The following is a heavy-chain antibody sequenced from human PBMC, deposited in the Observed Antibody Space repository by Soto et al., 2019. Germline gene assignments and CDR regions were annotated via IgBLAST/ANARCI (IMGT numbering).Heavy chain of an antibody. D-gene: IGHD2-8*01. CDR1: GYTFTDYY. CDR3: ARPPFPGCINAVCYPFDY. CDR2: INPSGGST. Sequence: QVQLVQSGAEVKKPGASVKVSCKASGYTFTDYYIHWVRQAPGQGLEWMGMINPSGGSTDYAQKFRGRVALTRDTSTGTVYVELSSLRSEDTAVYYCARPPFPGCINAVCYPFDYWGQGALGTVSS. V-gene: IGHV1-46*01. J-gene: IGHJ4*02.